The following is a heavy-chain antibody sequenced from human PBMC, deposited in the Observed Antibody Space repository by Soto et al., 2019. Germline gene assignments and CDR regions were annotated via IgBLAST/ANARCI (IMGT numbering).Heavy chain of an antibody. Sequence: SETLSLTCAVYGGSFSGYYWSWIRQPPGKGLEWIGEINHSGSTNYNPSLKSRVTISVDTSKNQFSLKLSSVTAADTAVYYCARLGGGDSQHLNYYYYYGIDVWGQGTTVTVSS. J-gene: IGHJ6*02. CDR1: GGSFSGYY. CDR3: ARLGGGDSQHLNYYYYYGIDV. V-gene: IGHV4-34*01. D-gene: IGHD2-21*02. CDR2: INHSGST.